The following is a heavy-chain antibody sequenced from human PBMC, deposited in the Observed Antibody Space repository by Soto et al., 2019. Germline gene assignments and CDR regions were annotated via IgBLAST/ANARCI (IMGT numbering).Heavy chain of an antibody. J-gene: IGHJ4*02. CDR3: ARKGVAARSCYFDY. CDR1: GGSISSYY. D-gene: IGHD6-6*01. V-gene: IGHV4-59*01. Sequence: SETLSLTCTVSGGSISSYYWSWIRQPPGKGLEWIGYIYYSGSTNYNPSLKSRVTISVDTSKNQFSLKLSSVTAADTAVYYCARKGVAARSCYFDYWGQGTLVTVSS. CDR2: IYYSGST.